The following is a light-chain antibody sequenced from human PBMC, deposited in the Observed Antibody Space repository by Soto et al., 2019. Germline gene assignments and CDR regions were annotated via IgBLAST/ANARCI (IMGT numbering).Light chain of an antibody. CDR2: YND. V-gene: IGLV1-36*01. CDR1: NSNIGSNA. Sequence: QPVLTQSPSVSGAPRQSVNISCSGNNSNIGSNAVHWYQQLPGKAPKLLMYYNDMLPSGVSDRFSGSKSGTSASLAISGLQSEDEGDYYCATWDDRLTARVLGGGTQLTVL. CDR3: ATWDDRLTARV. J-gene: IGLJ3*02.